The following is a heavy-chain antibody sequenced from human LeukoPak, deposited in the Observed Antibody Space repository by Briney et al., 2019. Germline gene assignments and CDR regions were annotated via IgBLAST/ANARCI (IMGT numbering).Heavy chain of an antibody. D-gene: IGHD4-11*01. J-gene: IGHJ6*03. CDR1: GYTLTELS. CDR3: ATPPPDSNGVHYYYMDV. Sequence: ASVKVSCKVSGYTLTELSMHWVRQAPGKGLEWMGGFDPEDGETIYAQKFQGRVTMTEDTSTDTAYMELSSLRSEDTAVYYCATPPPDSNGVHYYYMDVWGKGTTVTVSS. CDR2: FDPEDGET. V-gene: IGHV1-24*01.